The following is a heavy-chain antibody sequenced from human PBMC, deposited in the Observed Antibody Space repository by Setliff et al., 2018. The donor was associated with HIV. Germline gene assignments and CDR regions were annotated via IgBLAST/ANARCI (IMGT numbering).Heavy chain of an antibody. D-gene: IGHD1-26*01. Sequence: PGESLKISCQASGYSFTNYWIGWVRQMPGKGLEWIGVIYPGDFVTRYGPSFQGQVFISADRSITTAYLQWDSLKASDTAMYYCTRRRRAPGTEDLEAYWGQGTLVTVSS. V-gene: IGHV5-51*01. CDR1: GYSFTNYW. CDR3: TRRRRAPGTEDLEAY. J-gene: IGHJ4*02. CDR2: IYPGDFVT.